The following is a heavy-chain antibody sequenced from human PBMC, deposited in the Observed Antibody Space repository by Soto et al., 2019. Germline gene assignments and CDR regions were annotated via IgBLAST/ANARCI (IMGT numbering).Heavy chain of an antibody. J-gene: IGHJ6*02. CDR3: ASGRFSSSWYQYYYGMDV. D-gene: IGHD6-13*01. V-gene: IGHV3-30*14. Sequence: GESLKISCAASGFTFSSYTMHWVRQTPGKGLERVAVISHDGSDKYYADSVKGRFTISRDNSKNTLYLQMNSLRAEDTAVYYCASGRFSSSWYQYYYGMDVWGQGTTVTVSS. CDR1: GFTFSSYT. CDR2: ISHDGSDK.